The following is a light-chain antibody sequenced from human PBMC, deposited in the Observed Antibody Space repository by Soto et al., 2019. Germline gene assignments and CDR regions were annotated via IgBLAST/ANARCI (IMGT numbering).Light chain of an antibody. Sequence: ESVLTQAPGTPALSPGERATLSCRASQSVTSTHLAWYVQKPGQAPRRVVYGASTWATGVPPRFTGSGSGTEFTLTISGLQSEDFAVYYCQQYKSWPITFGQGTRLEI. CDR1: QSVTSTH. CDR3: QQYKSWPIT. J-gene: IGKJ5*01. V-gene: IGKV3-20*01. CDR2: GAS.